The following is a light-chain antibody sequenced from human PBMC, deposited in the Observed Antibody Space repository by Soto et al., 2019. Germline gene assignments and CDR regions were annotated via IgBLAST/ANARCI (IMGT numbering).Light chain of an antibody. V-gene: IGLV4-69*01. CDR3: QTGGSGII. Sequence: QPVLTQSPSASASLGASVKLTCTLSSAHSLFAIAWHQQQPDKGPRFLMKLNNDGSHTKGDGIPDRFSGSSSGAERYLTLPSRQSEDEADYYCQTGGSGIIFGGGTKLTVL. CDR2: LNNDGSH. J-gene: IGLJ2*01. CDR1: SAHSLFA.